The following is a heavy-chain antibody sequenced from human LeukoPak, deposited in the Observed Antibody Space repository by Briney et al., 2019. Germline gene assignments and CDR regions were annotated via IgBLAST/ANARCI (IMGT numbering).Heavy chain of an antibody. J-gene: IGHJ1*01. D-gene: IGHD1-14*01. CDR1: GLTFNSQY. CDR2: IYSGGST. Sequence: PRGSLRLSSAASGLTFNSQYMSWVRQAPGKGLEWVSIIYSGGSTNYADSVKGRFTISRDNSKNTVYLQMNSRRAEDTAVYYFTGDVYQHWGQGTLVTVSS. V-gene: IGHV3-53*01. CDR3: TGDVYQH.